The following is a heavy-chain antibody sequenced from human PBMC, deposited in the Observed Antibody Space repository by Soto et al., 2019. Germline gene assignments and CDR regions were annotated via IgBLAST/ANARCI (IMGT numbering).Heavy chain of an antibody. CDR2: IYYSGST. D-gene: IGHD5-18*01. CDR1: GGSISSGGYY. J-gene: IGHJ5*02. Sequence: SETLSLTCPVSGGSISSGGYYWSWIRQHPGKGLEWIGYIYYSGSTYYNPSLKSRVTISVDTSKNQFSLKLSSVTAADMAVYFCAREHNSYGSSDWFDPWGQGTLVTVSS. V-gene: IGHV4-31*03. CDR3: AREHNSYGSSDWFDP.